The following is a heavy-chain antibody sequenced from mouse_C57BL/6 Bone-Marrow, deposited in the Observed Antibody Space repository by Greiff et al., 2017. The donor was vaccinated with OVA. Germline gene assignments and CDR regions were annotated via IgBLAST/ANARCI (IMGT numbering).Heavy chain of an antibody. CDR1: GYTFTGYL. D-gene: IGHD1-1*01. J-gene: IGHJ2*01. CDR2: ILPGSGST. V-gene: IGHV1-9*01. CDR3: ANYYGISYFDD. Sequence: QVHVKQSGAELMKPGASVKLSCKATGYTFTGYLIEWVKQRPGHGLAWIGEILPGSGSTNYNEKFKGTATFTADTSSNTADMQLSSRTTEEADSYYGANYYGISYFDDWGQGTTLTVSS.